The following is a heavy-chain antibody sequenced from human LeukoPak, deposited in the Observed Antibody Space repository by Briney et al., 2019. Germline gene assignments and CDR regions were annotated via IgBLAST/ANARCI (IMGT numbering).Heavy chain of an antibody. CDR2: FDPDDGET. Sequence: ASVKVSCKVSGYTLTELPIHWVRQAPGKGLEWMRGFDPDDGETVYAQMFQGRVTMTEDTSSDTASMELSSLRAEDTAVYYCATGTSGSYYVGIVRPIDYWGQGTLVTASS. D-gene: IGHD1-26*01. V-gene: IGHV1-24*01. CDR1: GYTLTELP. J-gene: IGHJ4*02. CDR3: ATGTSGSYYVGIVRPIDY.